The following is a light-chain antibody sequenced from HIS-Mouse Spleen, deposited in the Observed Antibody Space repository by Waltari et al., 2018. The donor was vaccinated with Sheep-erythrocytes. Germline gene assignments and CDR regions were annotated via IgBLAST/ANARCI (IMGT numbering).Light chain of an antibody. CDR2: EVS. CDR1: SSDVGGYTY. J-gene: IGLJ3*02. Sequence: HPPSASGSPGPSATLSCPGPSSDVGGYTYVPWYQPHPGKAPKLMLYEVSRRPSGVPGRFPGPKSGNTASLTVSGLQAEDEADYYCSSYAGSNNWVFGGGTKLTVL. CDR3: SSYAGSNNWV. V-gene: IGLV2-8*01.